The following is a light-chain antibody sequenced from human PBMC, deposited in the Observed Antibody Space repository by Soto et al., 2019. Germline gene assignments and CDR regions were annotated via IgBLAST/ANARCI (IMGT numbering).Light chain of an antibody. CDR3: QQYNKWPLIT. Sequence: EIVMTQSPATLSVSPGDGATLSCRASQSVDSNLAWYQQKPGQTPRLLIYGASTRPTGIPARFSGSGSGTEFTLTISGLQSEDFAIYYCQQYNKWPLITFGQGTRLEIK. V-gene: IGKV3D-15*01. J-gene: IGKJ5*01. CDR2: GAS. CDR1: QSVDSN.